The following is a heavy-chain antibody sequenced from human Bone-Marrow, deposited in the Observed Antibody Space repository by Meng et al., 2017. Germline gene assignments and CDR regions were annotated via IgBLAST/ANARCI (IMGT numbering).Heavy chain of an antibody. V-gene: IGHV3-30*01. Sequence: GESLKIPCAASGFTFSSYALHWVRQAPGKGLEWVAVISYDGSNKYYADSVKGRFTISRDNSKNTLYLQMNSLRAEDTAVYYCARDRVLLWFGELSYRDYYYYYGMDVWGQGTTVTVSS. CDR1: GFTFSSYA. CDR3: ARDRVLLWFGELSYRDYYYYYGMDV. CDR2: ISYDGSNK. J-gene: IGHJ6*02. D-gene: IGHD3-10*01.